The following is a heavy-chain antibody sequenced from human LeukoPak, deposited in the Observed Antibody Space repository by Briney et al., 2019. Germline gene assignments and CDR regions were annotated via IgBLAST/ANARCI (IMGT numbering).Heavy chain of an antibody. D-gene: IGHD3-10*01. CDR1: GGTFSSYA. CDR3: ARDKDYYGSGSYSYYYYYGMDV. J-gene: IGHJ6*02. Sequence: ASVKVSCKAPGGTFSSYAISWVRQAPGQGLEWMGRIIPILGIANYAQKFQGRVTITADKSTSTAYMELSSLRSEDTAVYYCARDKDYYGSGSYSYYYYYGMDVWGQGTTVTVSS. V-gene: IGHV1-69*04. CDR2: IIPILGIA.